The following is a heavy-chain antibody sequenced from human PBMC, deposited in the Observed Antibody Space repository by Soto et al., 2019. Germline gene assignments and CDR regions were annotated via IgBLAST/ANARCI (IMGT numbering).Heavy chain of an antibody. V-gene: IGHV3-48*02. CDR2: ISSSSSTI. Sequence: LXLSCAASGFTFSIYSMNWVRQAPGKGLECVSYISSSSSTIYYADSVKGRFTISRDNAKNSLYLQMNSLRDEDTAVYYCARDFYDSSGYQLFDSWGQGNLVTVSS. CDR1: GFTFSIYS. D-gene: IGHD3-22*01. J-gene: IGHJ4*02. CDR3: ARDFYDSSGYQLFDS.